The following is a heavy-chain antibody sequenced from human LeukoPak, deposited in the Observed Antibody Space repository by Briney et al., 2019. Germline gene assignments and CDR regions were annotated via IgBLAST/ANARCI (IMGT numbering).Heavy chain of an antibody. CDR1: AFTFRSDS. J-gene: IGHJ4*02. V-gene: IGHV3-48*01. Sequence: GGSLKLSCAAPAFTFRSDSREWVPQAPGKGLEWVSYIDSSSSTIYYADSVKGRFTISRDNAKNSLYLQMNSLRAEDMRMYYCASAFVYWGQGTLVTVSP. CDR3: ASAFVY. CDR2: IDSSSSTI.